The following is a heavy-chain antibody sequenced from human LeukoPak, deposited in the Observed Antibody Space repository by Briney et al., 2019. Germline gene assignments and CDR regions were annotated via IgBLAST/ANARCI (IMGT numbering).Heavy chain of an antibody. CDR3: TTALNFDILTGLYQPIAAFDI. V-gene: IGHV3-23*01. D-gene: IGHD3-9*01. CDR2: ISGSGGST. Sequence: GGSLRLSCAASGFTFSSYAMSWVRQAPGKGLEWVSAISGSGGSTYYADSVKGRFTISRDNSKNTLYLQMNSLKTEDTGVYYCTTALNFDILTGLYQPIAAFDIWGQGTLVTVSS. CDR1: GFTFSSYA. J-gene: IGHJ3*02.